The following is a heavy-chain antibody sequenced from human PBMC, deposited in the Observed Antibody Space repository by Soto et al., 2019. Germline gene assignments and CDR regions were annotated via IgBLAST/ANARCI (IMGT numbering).Heavy chain of an antibody. D-gene: IGHD2-2*01. CDR1: GFTFSSYA. Sequence: GGSLRLSCAASGFTFSSYAMSWVRQAPGKGLEWVSAISGSGGSTYYADSVKGRFTISRANSKNTLYLQMNSLSAEDTAVYYCAKDRGRCSSTSCYPLDYWGQGTLVTVSS. V-gene: IGHV3-23*01. CDR2: ISGSGGST. J-gene: IGHJ4*02. CDR3: AKDRGRCSSTSCYPLDY.